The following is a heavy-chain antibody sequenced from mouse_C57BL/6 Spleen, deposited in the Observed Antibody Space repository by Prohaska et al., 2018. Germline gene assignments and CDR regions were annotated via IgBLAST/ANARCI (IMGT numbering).Heavy chain of an antibody. CDR2: VYPYNGGT. V-gene: IGHV1-36*01. CDR3: ARGHYYYGSSYVGYAMDY. J-gene: IGHJ4*01. Sequence: HGKSLEWIGLVYPYNGGTSYNQQFKGKATLTVDTSSSTAYMELNSLTSEDSAVYYCARGHYYYGSSYVGYAMDYWGQGTSVTVSS. D-gene: IGHD1-1*01.